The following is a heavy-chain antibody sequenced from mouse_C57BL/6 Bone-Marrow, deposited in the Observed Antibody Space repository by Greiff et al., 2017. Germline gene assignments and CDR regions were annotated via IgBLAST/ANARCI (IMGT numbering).Heavy chain of an antibody. CDR2: INPGSGGT. V-gene: IGHV1-54*01. Sequence: QVQLQQSGAELVRPGTSVKVSCKASGYAFTNYLIEWVKQRPGQGLEWIGVINPGSGGTNYNEKFKGKATLTADKSSSTAYMQLSSLTSEGSAVYFCARMVKGYWGQGTTLTVSS. J-gene: IGHJ2*01. CDR3: ARMVKGY. CDR1: GYAFTNYL. D-gene: IGHD2-2*01.